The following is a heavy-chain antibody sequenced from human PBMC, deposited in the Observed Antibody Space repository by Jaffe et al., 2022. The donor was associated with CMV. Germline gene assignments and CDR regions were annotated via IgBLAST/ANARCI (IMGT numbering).Heavy chain of an antibody. CDR2: INPNSGGT. D-gene: IGHD1-1*01. CDR3: ARDPTTGTTGLAFDI. J-gene: IGHJ3*02. Sequence: QVQLVQSGAEVKKPGASVKVSCKASGYTFTGYYMHWVRQAPGQGLEWMGWINPNSGGTNYAQKFQGWVTMTRDTSISTAYMELSRLRSDDTAVYYCARDPTTGTTGLAFDIWGQGTMVTVSS. CDR1: GYTFTGYY. V-gene: IGHV1-2*04.